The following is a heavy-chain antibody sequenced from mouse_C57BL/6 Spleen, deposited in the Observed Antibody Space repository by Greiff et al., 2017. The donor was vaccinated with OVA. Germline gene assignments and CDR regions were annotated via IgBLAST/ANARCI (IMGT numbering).Heavy chain of an antibody. J-gene: IGHJ3*01. V-gene: IGHV14-4*01. CDR2: IDPENGDT. D-gene: IGHD2-4*01. CDR1: GFNIKDDY. Sequence: VHVKQSGAELVRPGASVKLSCTASGFNIKDDYMHWVKQRPEQGLEWIGWIDPENGDTEYASKFQGKATITADTSSNTAYLQLSSLTSEDTAVYYCTAYDYDKFAYWGQGTLVTVSA. CDR3: TAYDYDKFAY.